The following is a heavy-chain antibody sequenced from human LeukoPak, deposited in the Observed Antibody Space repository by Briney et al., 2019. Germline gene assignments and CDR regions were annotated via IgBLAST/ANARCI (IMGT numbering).Heavy chain of an antibody. CDR2: ISGSGSRT. J-gene: IGHJ4*02. D-gene: IGHD3-22*01. V-gene: IGHV3-23*01. Sequence: GGSLRLSCAASGFTFSRCAMGWVRQTPGKGPEWVAGISGSGSRTYYADAVKGRFNISRDNSKNTLYLQINSLRAEDTAVYYCVKDANYFDSGSYLIPFDSWGQGTLVTVSS. CDR3: VKDANYFDSGSYLIPFDS. CDR1: GFTFSRCA.